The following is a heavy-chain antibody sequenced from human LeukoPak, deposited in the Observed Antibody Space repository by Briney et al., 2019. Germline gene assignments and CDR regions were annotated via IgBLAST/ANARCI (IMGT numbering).Heavy chain of an antibody. D-gene: IGHD6-6*01. CDR2: IRNKANNYAT. V-gene: IGHV3-73*01. CDR1: GFTLSVSA. Sequence: GGSLRLSCAASGFTLSVSAMYWVRQASGKGLEWVGRIRNKANNYATAYAASLKGRFTISRDDSKNTAYLQMNSLETDDTAMYYCTYTSSSGVVYWGQGTLVTVSS. J-gene: IGHJ4*02. CDR3: TYTSSSGVVY.